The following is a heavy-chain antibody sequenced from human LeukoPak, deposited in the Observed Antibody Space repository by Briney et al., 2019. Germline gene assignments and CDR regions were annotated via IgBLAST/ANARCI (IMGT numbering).Heavy chain of an antibody. CDR2: ISTTGGRT. CDR3: ARDVVPY. V-gene: IGHV3-64*01. J-gene: IGHJ4*02. CDR1: GFTFSGYA. Sequence: PGGSLRLSCAASGFTFSGYAMHWVRQAPGRGLEYVSAISTTGGRTYYVNSVSGRFSISRDNSKNTLYLQMGSLRTEATAVYYGARDVVPYWGQGTLVTVSS. D-gene: IGHD2-15*01.